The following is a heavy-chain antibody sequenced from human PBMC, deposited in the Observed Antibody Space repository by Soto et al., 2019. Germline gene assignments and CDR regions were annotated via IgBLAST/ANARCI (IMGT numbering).Heavy chain of an antibody. J-gene: IGHJ4*02. CDR2: ILPILGSL. CDR3: TRIPRYSFPTSDPLDN. D-gene: IGHD4-4*01. V-gene: IGHV1-69*08. Sequence: SVKVSCKASGGTFNTYTFSWVRQAPGQGLEWMGSILPILGSLNYAQRFQGRLSITADYSTTTAYMELSSLTSQDTAMYYCTRIPRYSFPTSDPLDNWGQGPLVTVSS. CDR1: GGTFNTYT.